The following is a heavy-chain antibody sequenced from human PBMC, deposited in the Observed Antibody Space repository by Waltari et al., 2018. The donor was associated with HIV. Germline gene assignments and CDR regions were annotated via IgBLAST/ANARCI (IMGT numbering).Heavy chain of an antibody. J-gene: IGHJ4*02. V-gene: IGHV4-34*01. D-gene: IGHD2-8*01. CDR2: INHAGIT. CDR1: GGSFSGNY. CDR3: ARRAPMAYFDY. Sequence: QVQLNQWGAGLLKPSETLSLTCAVYGGSFSGNYWTWIRQPPGKGLEWMGEINHAGITNYNPSVKSRVTMSVDTSMNQFSLKLTSVTAADTALYYCARRAPMAYFDYWGQGSLVTVSS.